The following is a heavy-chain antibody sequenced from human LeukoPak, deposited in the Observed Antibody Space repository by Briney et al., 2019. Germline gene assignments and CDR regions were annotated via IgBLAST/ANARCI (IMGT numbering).Heavy chain of an antibody. V-gene: IGHV3-33*01. CDR1: GFILSSYG. J-gene: IGHJ6*04. CDR3: ARVGSGSYGMDV. Sequence: GRSLRLSCAASGFILSSYGMHWVRQAPGKGLEWVAVIWYDGSNKYYADSVKGRFTISRDNSKNTLYLQMNSLRAEDTAVYYCARVGSGSYGMDVWGKGTTVTVSS. D-gene: IGHD6-19*01. CDR2: IWYDGSNK.